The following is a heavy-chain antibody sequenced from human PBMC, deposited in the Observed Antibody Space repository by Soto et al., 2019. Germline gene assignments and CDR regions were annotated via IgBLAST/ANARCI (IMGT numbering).Heavy chain of an antibody. CDR3: ARVHPARGWCDP. V-gene: IGHV4-30-4*01. CDR2: IYYSGST. J-gene: IGHJ5*02. CDR1: GGSISSGDYY. Sequence: PSETLSLTCTVSGGSISSGDYYWSWIRQPPGKGLEWIGYIYYSGSTYYNPSLKSRVTISVDTSKNQFSLKLSSVTAADTAVYYCARVHPARGWCDPWGQGTRVTVSS. D-gene: IGHD3-10*01.